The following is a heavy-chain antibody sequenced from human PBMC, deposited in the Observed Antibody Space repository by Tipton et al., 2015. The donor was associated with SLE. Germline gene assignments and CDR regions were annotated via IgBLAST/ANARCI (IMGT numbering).Heavy chain of an antibody. CDR2: IYTSGST. J-gene: IGHJ6*03. D-gene: IGHD2-15*01. CDR3: AREGYCSGGSCRTRDYYYYMDV. V-gene: IGHV4-61*02. Sequence: TLSLTCTVSGGSISSGSYYWSWIRQPAGKGLEWIGRIYTSGSTNYNPSLKRRVPISVDTSKNQFSLKLSSGTAADTAVYYCAREGYCSGGSCRTRDYYYYMDVWGKGTTVTVSS. CDR1: GGSISSGSYY.